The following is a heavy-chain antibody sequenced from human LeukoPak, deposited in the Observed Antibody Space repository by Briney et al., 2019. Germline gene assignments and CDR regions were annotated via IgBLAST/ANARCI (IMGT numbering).Heavy chain of an antibody. V-gene: IGHV4-59*05. J-gene: IGHJ3*02. CDR3: ATLPYEDYDFWSGYGAFDI. CDR2: IYYSGST. CDR1: GFTVSSNY. D-gene: IGHD3-3*01. Sequence: PGGSLRLSCAASGFTVSSNYMSWIRQPPGKGLEWIGSIYYSGSTYYNPSLKSRVTISVDTSKNQFSLKLSSVTAADTAVYYCATLPYEDYDFWSGYGAFDIWGQGTMVTVSS.